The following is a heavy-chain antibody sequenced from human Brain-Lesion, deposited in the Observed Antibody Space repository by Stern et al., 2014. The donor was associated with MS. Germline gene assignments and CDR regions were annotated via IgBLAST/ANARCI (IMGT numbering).Heavy chain of an antibody. V-gene: IGHV1-2*02. CDR1: GYIFTGYY. J-gene: IGHJ6*02. CDR2: INPNTGGT. CDR3: ARDQRGITIFGVVTDYYYLGMDG. Sequence: QVQLVQSGAEVKKPGASVKVSCKTSGYIFTGYYIHWVRQAPGQGLEWMAWINPNTGGTKYAQKFQGRVTMSRDTSISTAYVELSSLTSDDTAVYYCARDQRGITIFGVVTDYYYLGMDGGGQGTTVTVSS. D-gene: IGHD3-3*01.